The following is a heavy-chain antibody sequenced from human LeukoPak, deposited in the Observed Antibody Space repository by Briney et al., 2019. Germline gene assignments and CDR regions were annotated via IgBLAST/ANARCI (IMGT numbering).Heavy chain of an antibody. CDR2: INHSGST. V-gene: IGHV4-34*01. Sequence: PLETLSLTCAVYGGSFSGYYWSWIRQPPGKGLEWIGEINHSGSTNYNPSLKSRVTISVDTSKNQFSLKLSSVTAADTAVYYCARGPSCSSTSCYYRKYNWFDPWGQGTLVTVSS. J-gene: IGHJ5*02. D-gene: IGHD2-2*01. CDR1: GGSFSGYY. CDR3: ARGPSCSSTSCYYRKYNWFDP.